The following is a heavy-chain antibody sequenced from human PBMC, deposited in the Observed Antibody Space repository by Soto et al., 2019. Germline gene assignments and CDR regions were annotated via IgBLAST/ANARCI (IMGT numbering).Heavy chain of an antibody. J-gene: IGHJ4*02. CDR1: GESISSSSYY. CDR3: ARQRTTVVTQAYFDH. V-gene: IGHV4-39*01. CDR2: IYYSGRT. D-gene: IGHD2-21*02. Sequence: SETLSLTCIVSGESISSSSYYWGWIRQPPGKGLEWIGSIYYSGRTYYNPSFKSRATISIDTSKNQFSLKLSSVTATDTAVYYCARQRTTVVTQAYFDHWGQGALVTVSS.